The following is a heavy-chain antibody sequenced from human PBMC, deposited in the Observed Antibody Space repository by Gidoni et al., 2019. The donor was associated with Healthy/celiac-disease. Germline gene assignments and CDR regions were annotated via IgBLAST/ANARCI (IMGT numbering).Heavy chain of an antibody. D-gene: IGHD2-2*01. CDR3: AREGYCSSTSCPTIYYYYGMDV. CDR2: IKQDGSEK. CDR1: GFTVMSKC. V-gene: IGHV3-7*04. J-gene: IGHJ6*02. Sequence: EVQLVESGGGLVQPGGALRRSWAAAGFTVMSKCVGWARQAQGKGLDLVANIKQDGSEKSYVDSVKGRFTISRDNAKNSLYLQMNSLRAEDTAVYYCAREGYCSSTSCPTIYYYYGMDVWGQGTTVTVSS.